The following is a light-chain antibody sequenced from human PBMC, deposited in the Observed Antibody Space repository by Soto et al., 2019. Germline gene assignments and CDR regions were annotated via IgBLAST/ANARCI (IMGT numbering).Light chain of an antibody. V-gene: IGLV1-44*01. CDR1: SSNIGRNT. J-gene: IGLJ3*02. CDR3: SAWDDSRNGPV. CDR2: SNN. Sequence: QSVLTQPPSASGTPGQRVTISCSGSSSNIGRNTGNWYQQLPATAPKLLIYSNNHRPSGVPDRFSGSKSGTSASLAISGLQSEDEADYYCSAWDDSRNGPVFGGGTKLTVL.